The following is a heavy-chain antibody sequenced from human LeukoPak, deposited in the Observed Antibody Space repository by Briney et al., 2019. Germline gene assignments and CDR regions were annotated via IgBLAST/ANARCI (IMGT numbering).Heavy chain of an antibody. CDR2: ISWNSGSI. CDR3: AKDITGGGPFDY. V-gene: IGHV3-9*01. D-gene: IGHD4-23*01. J-gene: IGHJ4*02. CDR1: GFTFDDYA. Sequence: PGGSLRLSCAASGFTFDDYAMHWVRQAPGKSLEWVSGISWNSGSIGYADSVKGRFTISRDNAKNSLYLQMNSLRAEDTALYYCAKDITGGGPFDYWGQGTLVTVSS.